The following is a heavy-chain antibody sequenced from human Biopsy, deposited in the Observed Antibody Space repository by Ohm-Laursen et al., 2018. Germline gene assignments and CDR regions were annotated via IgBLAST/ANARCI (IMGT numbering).Heavy chain of an antibody. CDR3: AKDQLGRSWSNDAFDM. D-gene: IGHD2-8*02. Sequence: SLGLSCAASGFNFSTYGMSWVRQVAGKWLEWVSGTSISGTFTHYADSVRGRFTMSRDKSKNTLYLQMNSLKAEDTAVYYCAKDQLGRSWSNDAFDMGGKETGVTVSS. CDR2: TSISGTFT. J-gene: IGHJ3*02. V-gene: IGHV3-23*05. CDR1: GFNFSTYG.